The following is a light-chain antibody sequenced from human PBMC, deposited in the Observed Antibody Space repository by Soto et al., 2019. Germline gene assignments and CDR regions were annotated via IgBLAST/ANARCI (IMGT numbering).Light chain of an antibody. V-gene: IGLV2-11*01. J-gene: IGLJ2*01. CDR2: DVN. Sequence: QLVLTQPRSVSGSPGQSVTLSCTGTSSDVGGYHYVSWYQHHPGKAPKIIIFDVNQRPSGVPDRFSGSKSGNTASLTISGLQTEDEADYYCCSYAGSYTLVFGGGTKVTVL. CDR1: SSDVGGYHY. CDR3: CSYAGSYTLV.